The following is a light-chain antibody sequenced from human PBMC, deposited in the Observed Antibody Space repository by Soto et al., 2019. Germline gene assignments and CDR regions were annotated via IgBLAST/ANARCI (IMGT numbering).Light chain of an antibody. CDR3: SSYAGNSRYV. J-gene: IGLJ1*01. V-gene: IGLV2-8*01. CDR2: EVS. Sequence: SVLTQPPSASRSPGQPVTISCTGTSNDVGRYNYISWYQQRPGKAPTLIIYEVSKRPSGVPDRLSGFKYGNTASLTVSGLQAEDEADYYCSSYAGNSRYVFGTGTQVTVL. CDR1: SNDVGRYNY.